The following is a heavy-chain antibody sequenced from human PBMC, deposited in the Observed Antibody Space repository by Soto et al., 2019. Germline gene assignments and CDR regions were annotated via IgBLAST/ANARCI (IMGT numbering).Heavy chain of an antibody. D-gene: IGHD3-3*01. CDR1: GFTFSSYA. CDR2: ISGSGGST. CDR3: AKVGWSGPTPGYYYYYGMDV. Sequence: GGSLRLSCAASGFTFSSYAMSWVRQAPGKGLEWVSAISGSGGSTYYADSVKGRFTISRDNSKNTLYLQMNSLRAEDTAVYYCAKVGWSGPTPGYYYYYGMDVWGQGTTVTVSS. V-gene: IGHV3-23*01. J-gene: IGHJ6*02.